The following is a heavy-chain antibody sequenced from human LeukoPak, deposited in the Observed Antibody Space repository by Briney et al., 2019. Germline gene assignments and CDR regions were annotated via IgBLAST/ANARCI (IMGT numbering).Heavy chain of an antibody. Sequence: GGSLRLSCAASGFTFSPYNMNWVRQAPGKGLEWVSSITSGGTYTYYADSVKGRFTTSRDNAKNSLSLQLSSLRAEDTAVYYCARGHYDILTDSYKCTPDYWGQGILVTVSS. CDR3: ARGHYDILTDSYKCTPDY. J-gene: IGHJ4*02. CDR1: GFTFSPYN. D-gene: IGHD3-9*01. V-gene: IGHV3-21*06. CDR2: ITSGGTYT.